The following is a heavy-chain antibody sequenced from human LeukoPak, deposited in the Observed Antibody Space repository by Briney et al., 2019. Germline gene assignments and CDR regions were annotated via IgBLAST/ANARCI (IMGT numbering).Heavy chain of an antibody. D-gene: IGHD2-15*01. Sequence: GESLKISCQGSGYIFTNYWISWVRQLPGKGLEWMGKIDPSDSYTNYSPSFQGHVTISADKSISTTYLQWSSLKASDTAMYYCARGYCSGGSCNWFDPWGQGTLVTVSS. CDR2: IDPSDSYT. CDR1: GYIFTNYW. V-gene: IGHV5-10-1*01. CDR3: ARGYCSGGSCNWFDP. J-gene: IGHJ5*02.